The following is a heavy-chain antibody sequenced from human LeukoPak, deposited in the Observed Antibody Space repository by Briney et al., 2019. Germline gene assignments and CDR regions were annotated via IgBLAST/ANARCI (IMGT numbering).Heavy chain of an antibody. CDR1: GYTFTSYG. CDR2: IIPIFGTA. J-gene: IGHJ6*02. D-gene: IGHD6-6*01. CDR3: ARRIAAHYGMDV. V-gene: IGHV1-69*13. Sequence: SVKVSCKASGYTFTSYGISWVRQAPGQGLEWMGGIIPIFGTANYAQKFQGRVTITADESTSTAYMELSSLRSEDTAVYYCARRIAAHYGMDVWGQGTTVTVSS.